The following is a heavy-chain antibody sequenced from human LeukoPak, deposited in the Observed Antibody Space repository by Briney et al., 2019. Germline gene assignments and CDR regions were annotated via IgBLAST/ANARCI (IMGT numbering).Heavy chain of an antibody. CDR2: INAGNGNT. CDR3: ARGGYCSGGSCSRGSKTLDY. D-gene: IGHD2-15*01. V-gene: IGHV1-3*01. CDR1: GYTFTSYA. Sequence: ASVKVPCKASGYTFTSYAMHWVRQAPGQRLEWMGWINAGNGNTKYSQKFQGRVTITRDTSASTAYMELSSLRSEDTAVYYCARGGYCSGGSCSRGSKTLDYWGQGTLVTVSS. J-gene: IGHJ4*02.